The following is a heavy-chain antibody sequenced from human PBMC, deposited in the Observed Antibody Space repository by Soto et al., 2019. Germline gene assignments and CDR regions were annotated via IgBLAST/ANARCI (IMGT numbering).Heavy chain of an antibody. CDR2: IYTSGST. V-gene: IGHV4-4*07. Sequence: QVQLQESGPGLVKPSETLSLTCPVSGGSISSYYWSWIRQPAGKGLEWIGRIYTSGSTNYNPSLKSRVTMSVDTSKNQFSLKLSSVTAADTAVYYCARETYYYDSSGRYNWFDPWGQGTLVTVSS. CDR1: GGSISSYY. CDR3: ARETYYYDSSGRYNWFDP. J-gene: IGHJ5*02. D-gene: IGHD3-22*01.